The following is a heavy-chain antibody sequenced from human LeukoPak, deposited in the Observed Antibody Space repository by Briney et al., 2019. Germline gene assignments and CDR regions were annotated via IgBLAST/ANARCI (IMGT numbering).Heavy chain of an antibody. CDR3: ASSCSGGSCFYYFDY. J-gene: IGHJ4*02. CDR1: GYTLTGYY. Sequence: APVKVSCKVSGYTLTGYYMHWVRQAPGQGLEWMGWINPNSGGTNYAQKFQGRVIMTRDTSISTAYMELSRLRSDDTAVYYCASSCSGGSCFYYFDYWGQGTLVTVSS. CDR2: INPNSGGT. D-gene: IGHD2-15*01. V-gene: IGHV1-2*02.